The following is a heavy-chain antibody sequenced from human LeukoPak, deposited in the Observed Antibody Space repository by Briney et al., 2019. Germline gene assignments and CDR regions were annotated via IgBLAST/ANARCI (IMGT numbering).Heavy chain of an antibody. Sequence: GASVKVSCKASGGTFSSYAISWVRQAPGQGPEWMGGIIPIFGTANYAQKFQGRVTITADESTSTAYMELSSLRSEDTAVYYCTREHRGGYYFDYWGQGTLVTVSS. V-gene: IGHV1-69*01. J-gene: IGHJ4*02. CDR1: GGTFSSYA. CDR2: IIPIFGTA. CDR3: TREHRGGYYFDY. D-gene: IGHD3-10*01.